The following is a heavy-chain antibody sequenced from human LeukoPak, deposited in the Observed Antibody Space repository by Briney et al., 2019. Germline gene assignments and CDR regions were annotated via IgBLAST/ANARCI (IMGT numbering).Heavy chain of an antibody. V-gene: IGHV1-8*01. CDR1: GYTFTSYD. CDR2: MNPNSGNT. J-gene: IGHJ5*02. Sequence: EASVKVSCKASGYTFTSYDINWVRQATGQGLEWMGWMNPNSGNTCYAQKFQGRVTMTRNTSISTAYMELSSLRSEDTAVYYCARGKNYGGNSQKKNEYNWFDPWGQGTLVTVSS. CDR3: ARGKNYGGNSQKKNEYNWFDP. D-gene: IGHD4-23*01.